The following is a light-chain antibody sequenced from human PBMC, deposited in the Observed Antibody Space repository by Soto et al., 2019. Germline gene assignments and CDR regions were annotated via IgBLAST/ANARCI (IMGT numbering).Light chain of an antibody. Sequence: QSALTQPASVSGSPGQSITISCIGTSNDIGAYNYVSWYQQHPGKAPKLMIYEVTHRPSGVSNRFSASKSGNTASLTISGLQAEDEADYFCSSYTRSSTQVFGGGTKVTVL. CDR3: SSYTRSSTQV. CDR2: EVT. V-gene: IGLV2-14*01. CDR1: SNDIGAYNY. J-gene: IGLJ3*02.